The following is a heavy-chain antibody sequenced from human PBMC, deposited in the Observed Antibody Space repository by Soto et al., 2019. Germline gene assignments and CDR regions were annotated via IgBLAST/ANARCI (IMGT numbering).Heavy chain of an antibody. CDR1: GFIFSEST. Sequence: GGSLRLSCSASGFIFSESTIYWVRQVPGKGLEAISAVSTSGRSTYYADSVKDRFTISRDNSKNTLFLQMGSLRPEDTAIYYCVKQAHGLDGVAFDYWGQATQGTVSS. CDR3: VKQAHGLDGVAFDY. D-gene: IGHD2-15*01. V-gene: IGHV3-64D*06. CDR2: VSTSGRST. J-gene: IGHJ4*02.